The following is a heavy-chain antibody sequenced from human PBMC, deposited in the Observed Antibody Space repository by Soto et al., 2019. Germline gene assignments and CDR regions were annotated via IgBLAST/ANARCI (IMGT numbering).Heavy chain of an antibody. CDR2: INSDGSST. D-gene: IGHD2-15*01. CDR1: GFTFSSYW. V-gene: IGHV3-74*01. CDR3: AREGYCSGGSCLSFDY. Sequence: GGSLRLSCAASGFTFSSYWMHWVRQAPGKGLVWVSRINSDGSSTSYADSVKGRFTISRDNAKNTLYLQMNSLRAEDTAVYYCAREGYCSGGSCLSFDYWRQGTLVTVSS. J-gene: IGHJ4*02.